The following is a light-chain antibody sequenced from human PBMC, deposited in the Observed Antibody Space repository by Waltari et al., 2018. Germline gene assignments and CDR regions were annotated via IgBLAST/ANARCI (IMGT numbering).Light chain of an antibody. Sequence: SYELTQPPSASVSPGQTASITCSGDKLGDKYICCYQQKPGQSPVLVIYQERQRRSVTPERFSGSNSGSTATPTSSGAQATDEAYYHSNGWDSPTAYLRFGGGTKKTVL. CDR3: NGWDSPTAYLR. CDR2: QER. J-gene: IGLJ2*01. CDR1: KLGDKY. V-gene: IGLV3-1*01.